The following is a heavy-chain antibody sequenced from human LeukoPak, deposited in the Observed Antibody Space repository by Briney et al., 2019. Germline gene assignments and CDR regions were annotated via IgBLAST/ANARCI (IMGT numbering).Heavy chain of an antibody. J-gene: IGHJ4*02. CDR2: IKQDGSEK. D-gene: IGHD3-10*01. CDR1: GFTFSSYW. V-gene: IGHV3-7*03. Sequence: GGSLRLSCAASGFTFSSYWMSWVRQAPGKGLEWVANIKQDGSEKYYVDSVKGRFTISRDNAKNSLYLQMNSLRAEDTALYYCARDDYGSGSYQSWCFDYWGQGTLVTVSS. CDR3: ARDDYGSGSYQSWCFDY.